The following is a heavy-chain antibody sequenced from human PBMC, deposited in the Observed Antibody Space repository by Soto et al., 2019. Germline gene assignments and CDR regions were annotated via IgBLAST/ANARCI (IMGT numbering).Heavy chain of an antibody. D-gene: IGHD3-22*01. Sequence: SETLSLTCAVSGGSISSGGYSWSWIRQPPGKGLEWIGYIYHSGSTYYNPSLKSRVTISVDRSKNQFSLKLSSVTAADTAVYYCARRYYGSSGYADAFDIWGQGTMVTVSS. V-gene: IGHV4-30-2*01. CDR2: IYHSGST. CDR1: GGSISSGGYS. CDR3: ARRYYGSSGYADAFDI. J-gene: IGHJ3*02.